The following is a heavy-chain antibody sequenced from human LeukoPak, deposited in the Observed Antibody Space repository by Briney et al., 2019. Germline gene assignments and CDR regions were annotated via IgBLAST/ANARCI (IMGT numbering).Heavy chain of an antibody. CDR3: ARAGEGGYSGYDYYYHYYMDV. CDR1: GYSISSGYY. V-gene: IGHV4-38-2*01. J-gene: IGHJ6*03. Sequence: SETLSLTCAVSGYSISSGYYWGWIRQPPGKGLGWIGNIYHSGSTYYNPSLKSRVTISVDTSKNQFSLKLSSVTAADTAMYYCARAGEGGYSGYDYYYHYYMDVWGKGTTVTVSS. D-gene: IGHD5-12*01. CDR2: IYHSGST.